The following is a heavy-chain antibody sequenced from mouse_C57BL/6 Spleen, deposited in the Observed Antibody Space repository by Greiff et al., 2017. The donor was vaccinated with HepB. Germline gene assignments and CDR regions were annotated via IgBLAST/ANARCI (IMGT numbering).Heavy chain of an antibody. CDR3: TRSGDYDYDPYYAMDY. CDR2: IDPETGGT. Sequence: QVQLQQSGAELVRPGASVTLSCKASGYTFTDYEMHWVKQTPVHGLEWIGAIDPETGGTAYNQKFKGKAILTADKSSSTAYMELRSLTSEDSAVYYCTRSGDYDYDPYYAMDYWGQGTSVTVSS. V-gene: IGHV1-15*01. CDR1: GYTFTDYE. D-gene: IGHD2-4*01. J-gene: IGHJ4*01.